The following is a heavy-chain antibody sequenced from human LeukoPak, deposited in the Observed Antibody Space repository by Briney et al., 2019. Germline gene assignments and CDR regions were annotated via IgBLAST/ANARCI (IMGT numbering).Heavy chain of an antibody. CDR2: IIPILGIA. V-gene: IGHV1-69*04. CDR1: GGTFSSYA. D-gene: IGHD3-22*01. CDR3: ARASTWEIVVVSHFDY. J-gene: IGHJ4*02. Sequence: GASVKVSCKASGGTFSSYAISWVRQAPGQGLEWMGRIIPILGIANYAQKFQGRVTITADKSTSTAYMELSSLRSEDTAVYYCARASTWEIVVVSHFDYWGQGTLVTVSS.